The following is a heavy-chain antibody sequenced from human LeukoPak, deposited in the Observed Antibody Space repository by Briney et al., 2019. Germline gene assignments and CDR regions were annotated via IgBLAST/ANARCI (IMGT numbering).Heavy chain of an antibody. D-gene: IGHD4-17*01. CDR1: GYTFTSYY. V-gene: IGHV1-46*01. CDR2: INPSGGST. CDR3: ARAGVGNYDDYDAIPGGWFDP. Sequence: ASVKVSCKASGYTFTSYYMHWVRQAPGQGLEWMGIINPSGGSTSYAQKFQGRVTMTRDTSTSTVYMELSSLRSEGTAVYYCARAGVGNYDDYDAIPGGWFDPWGQGTLVTVSS. J-gene: IGHJ5*02.